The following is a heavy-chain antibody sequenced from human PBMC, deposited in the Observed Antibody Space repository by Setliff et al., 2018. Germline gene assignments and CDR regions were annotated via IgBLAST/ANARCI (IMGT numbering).Heavy chain of an antibody. CDR1: GDSISNTGYY. J-gene: IGHJ5*01. V-gene: IGHV4-39*02. CDR2: IYNSGTT. CDR3: AGRDYGGGDS. D-gene: IGHD4-17*01. Sequence: ASETLSLTCIVAGDSISNTGYYWGWIRQPPGKGLEWIGRIYNSGTTNYNPSLKSRVTISADTSNNSFSLNLFSVTAADTAVYYCAGRDYGGGDSWGHGTLVTVSS.